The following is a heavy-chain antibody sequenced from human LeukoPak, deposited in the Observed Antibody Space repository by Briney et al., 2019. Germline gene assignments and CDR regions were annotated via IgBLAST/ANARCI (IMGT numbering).Heavy chain of an antibody. Sequence: GGSLRLSCAASGFTFSSYAMHWVRQAPGKGLEWVAVISYDGSNKYYADSVKGRFTISRDNSKNTLYLQMNSLRAEDTAVYYCARDQDGEVGAPLFDPWGRGTLVTVSS. CDR3: ARDQDGEVGAPLFDP. V-gene: IGHV3-30-3*01. D-gene: IGHD1-26*01. CDR1: GFTFSSYA. J-gene: IGHJ5*02. CDR2: ISYDGSNK.